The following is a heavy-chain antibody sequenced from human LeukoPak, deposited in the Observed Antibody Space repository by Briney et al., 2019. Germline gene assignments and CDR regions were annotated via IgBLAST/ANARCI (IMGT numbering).Heavy chain of an antibody. CDR2: IIPILGIA. CDR3: ARDRDGSSWYAEYFQH. Sequence: GASVKVSCKASGGTFSSYAISWVRQAPGQGLEWMGRIIPILGIANYAQKFQGRVTITADKSTSTAYMELSSLRSEDTAVYYCARDRDGSSWYAEYFQHWGQGTLVTVSS. D-gene: IGHD6-13*01. V-gene: IGHV1-69*04. CDR1: GGTFSSYA. J-gene: IGHJ1*01.